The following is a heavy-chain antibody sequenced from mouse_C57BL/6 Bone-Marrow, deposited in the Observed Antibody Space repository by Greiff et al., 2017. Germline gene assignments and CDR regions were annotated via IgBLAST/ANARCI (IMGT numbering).Heavy chain of an antibody. Sequence: QVQLKESGAELVKPGASVKISCKASGYAFSSYWMNWVKQRPGKGLEWIGQIYPGDGVTNYNGKFKGKATLTADKSSSTAYMQLSSLTSEDSAVYFCARLILRYYAMDYWGQGTSVTVSS. CDR2: IYPGDGVT. CDR3: ARLILRYYAMDY. J-gene: IGHJ4*01. V-gene: IGHV1-80*01. CDR1: GYAFSSYW. D-gene: IGHD1-1*01.